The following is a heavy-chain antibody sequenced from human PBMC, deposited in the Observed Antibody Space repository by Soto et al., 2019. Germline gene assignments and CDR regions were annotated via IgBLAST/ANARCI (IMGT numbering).Heavy chain of an antibody. J-gene: IGHJ1*01. V-gene: IGHV3-74*01. CDR3: ARLPNKSPQN. Sequence: EVQLVESGGGLVQPGGSLRLSCAASGFTFSSYWMRWVRQAPGKGLVWVSSISTDASSTSYADPVKGRFTISRDNAKNTLYLQMNSVRVEDTAVYYCARLPNKSPQNWGQGTLVIVSP. CDR1: GFTFSSYW. CDR2: ISTDASST.